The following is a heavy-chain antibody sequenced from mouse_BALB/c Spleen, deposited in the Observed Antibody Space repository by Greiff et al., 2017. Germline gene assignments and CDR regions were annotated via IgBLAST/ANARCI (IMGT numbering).Heavy chain of an antibody. CDR2: IDPANGNT. J-gene: IGHJ4*01. CDR3: AASYGSSLYYAMDY. D-gene: IGHD1-1*01. Sequence: EVMLVESGAELVKPGASVKLSCTASGFNIKDTYMHWVKQRPEQGLEWIGRIDPANGNTKYDPKFQGKATITADTSSNTAYLQLSSLTSEDTAVYYCAASYGSSLYYAMDYWGQGTSVTVSS. V-gene: IGHV14-3*02. CDR1: GFNIKDTY.